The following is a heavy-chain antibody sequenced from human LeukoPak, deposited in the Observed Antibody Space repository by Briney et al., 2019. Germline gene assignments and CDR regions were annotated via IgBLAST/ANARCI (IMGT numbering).Heavy chain of an antibody. CDR1: GGSISSYY. J-gene: IGHJ6*03. CDR2: IYYSGST. V-gene: IGHV4-59*01. Sequence: KPSETLSLTCTVSGGSISSYYWSWIRQPPGKGLEWIGYIYYSGSTNYNPSLKSRVTISVDTSKNQFSLKLSSVTAADTAVYYCARDSSSLYEAAAGTGGYMDVWGKGTTVTVSS. CDR3: ARDSSSLYEAAAGTGGYMDV. D-gene: IGHD6-13*01.